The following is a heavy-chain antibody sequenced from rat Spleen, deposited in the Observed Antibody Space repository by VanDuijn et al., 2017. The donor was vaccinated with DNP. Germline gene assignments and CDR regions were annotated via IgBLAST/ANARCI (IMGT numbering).Heavy chain of an antibody. V-gene: IGHV5-31*01. CDR1: GFTVNNDW. D-gene: IGHD2-3*01. J-gene: IGHJ3*01. CDR3: SSGGPDMIQGNWFAY. Sequence: EVQLVESGGGLVQPGESLILSCVASGFTVNNDWMTWIRQAPGKGLEWIASITKTGGSTYYLDSVKGRFTVSRDNARGILYLQMNNLRSEDTAMYYCSSGGPDMIQGNWFAYWGQGTLVTVSS. CDR2: ITKTGGST.